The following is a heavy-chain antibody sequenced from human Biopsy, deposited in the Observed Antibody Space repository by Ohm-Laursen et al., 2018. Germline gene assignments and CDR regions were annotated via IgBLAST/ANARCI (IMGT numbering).Heavy chain of an antibody. CDR1: GFSFSDYH. J-gene: IGHJ6*02. D-gene: IGHD4-23*01. CDR3: ARDTRWSPYSMDV. V-gene: IGHV3-11*01. Sequence: SLRLSCSASGFSFSDYHMRWIRQAPGRGLEWVSYISGGGTIYYGDSMKGRATISRDNAKNSLYLQMHSLRAEDTAVYYCARDTRWSPYSMDVWGQGTTVTVS. CDR2: ISGGGTI.